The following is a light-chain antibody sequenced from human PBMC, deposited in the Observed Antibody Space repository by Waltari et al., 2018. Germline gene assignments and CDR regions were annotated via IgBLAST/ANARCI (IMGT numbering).Light chain of an antibody. CDR3: ASWDDNLTGWV. CDR1: GSNIGSNY. Sequence: QSVLTQPPSASGTPGQRVTIFCSGSGSNIGSNYVFWYQQFPGTAPKLLIFRNTQRPSGVPDRFSGSKSGTSASLAISGLRSEDEADYYCASWDDNLTGWVFGGGTKVTVL. V-gene: IGLV1-47*01. J-gene: IGLJ3*02. CDR2: RNT.